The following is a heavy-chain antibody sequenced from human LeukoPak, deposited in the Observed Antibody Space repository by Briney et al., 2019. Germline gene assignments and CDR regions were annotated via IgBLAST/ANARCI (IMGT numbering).Heavy chain of an antibody. D-gene: IGHD1-26*01. CDR2: INPNSGGT. V-gene: IGHV1-2*02. J-gene: IGHJ5*02. CDR1: GYTFTGYY. Sequence: ASVKVSCKASGYTFTGYYMHWVRQAPGQGLEWMGWINPNSGGTNYAQKFQGRVTMTRDTSISTACMELSRLRSDDTAVYYCARGIDQWESYNWFDPWGREPWSPSPQ. CDR3: ARGIDQWESYNWFDP.